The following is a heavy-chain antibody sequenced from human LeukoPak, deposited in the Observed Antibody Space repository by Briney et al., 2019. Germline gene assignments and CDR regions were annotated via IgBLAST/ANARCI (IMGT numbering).Heavy chain of an antibody. D-gene: IGHD1-14*01. CDR1: GGSFSGYY. Sequence: SETLSLTCAVYGGSFSGYYWSWIRQPPGKGLEWIGEINHSGSTNYNPSLKSRVTISVDTSENQFSLKLSSVTAADTAVYYCARRPAKPYYYYYYYMDVWGKGTTVTISS. CDR3: ARRPAKPYYYYYYYMDV. CDR2: INHSGST. V-gene: IGHV4-34*01. J-gene: IGHJ6*03.